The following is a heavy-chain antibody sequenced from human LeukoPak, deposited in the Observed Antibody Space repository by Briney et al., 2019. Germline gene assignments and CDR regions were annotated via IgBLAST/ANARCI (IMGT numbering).Heavy chain of an antibody. CDR1: GFTFTSYD. V-gene: IGHV1-8*01. CDR2: MNPINGNT. J-gene: IGHJ5*02. CDR3: ARRKPPMIQTGAKNWFDP. D-gene: IGHD3-16*01. Sequence: ASVKVSCKASGFTFTSYDINWVRQATGQGLEWMGWMNPINGNTGYAQKFQGRVTMTRDTSISTAYMELRSLRSDDTAVYYCARRKPPMIQTGAKNWFDPWGQGTLVTVSS.